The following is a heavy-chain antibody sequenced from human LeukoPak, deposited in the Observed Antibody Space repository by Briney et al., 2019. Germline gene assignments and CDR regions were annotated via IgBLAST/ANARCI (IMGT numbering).Heavy chain of an antibody. CDR2: IYSSGTT. CDR1: GFTVSSSY. J-gene: IGHJ5*02. Sequence: GGSLRLSCAASGFTVSSSYMSWVRQAPGRGLKWVSIIYSSGTTFYPESVTGRFTISRDNSRNTLYLQMNSLRAEDTALYYCVRTQLGYCSGGSCEDWFDPWGQETLVTVSS. D-gene: IGHD2-15*01. V-gene: IGHV3-66*01. CDR3: VRTQLGYCSGGSCEDWFDP.